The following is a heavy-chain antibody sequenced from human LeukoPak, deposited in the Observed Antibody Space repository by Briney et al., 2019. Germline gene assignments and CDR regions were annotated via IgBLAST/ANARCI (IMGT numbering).Heavy chain of an antibody. J-gene: IGHJ3*02. Sequence: GESLKISCAASGFTLSSYAMSWVRQAPGKGLEWVSAISGSGGSTYYADSVKGRFTISRDNSKNTLYLQMNSLRAEDTAVYYCAVTAMVTLGGDAFDIWGQGAMVTVSS. CDR2: ISGSGGST. CDR3: AVTAMVTLGGDAFDI. V-gene: IGHV3-23*01. CDR1: GFTLSSYA. D-gene: IGHD5-18*01.